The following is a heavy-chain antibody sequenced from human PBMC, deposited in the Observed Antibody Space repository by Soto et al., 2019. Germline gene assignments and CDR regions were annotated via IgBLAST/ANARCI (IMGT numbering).Heavy chain of an antibody. Sequence: QVQLQQWGAGLLKPSETLSLTCAVYGGSFSGYYWSWIRQPPGKGLEWIGEINHSGSTNYNPSLKSRVTISVDTSKNQFSLKLSSVTAADTAVYYCARGDSSSGGFDYWGQGTLVTVSS. CDR2: INHSGST. J-gene: IGHJ4*02. D-gene: IGHD6-6*01. CDR3: ARGDSSSGGFDY. V-gene: IGHV4-34*01. CDR1: GGSFSGYY.